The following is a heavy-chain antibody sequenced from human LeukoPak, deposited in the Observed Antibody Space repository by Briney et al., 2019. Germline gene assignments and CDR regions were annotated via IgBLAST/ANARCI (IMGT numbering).Heavy chain of an antibody. Sequence: GRSLRLSCAASGFTFSSYGMHWVRQAPGKGLEWVAVISYDGSNKYYADSVKGRFTISRDNSKNTLHLQMNSLRAEDTAVYYCAKDQGEWEPGPFDYWGQGTLVTVSS. D-gene: IGHD1-26*01. CDR2: ISYDGSNK. CDR1: GFTFSSYG. V-gene: IGHV3-30*18. CDR3: AKDQGEWEPGPFDY. J-gene: IGHJ4*02.